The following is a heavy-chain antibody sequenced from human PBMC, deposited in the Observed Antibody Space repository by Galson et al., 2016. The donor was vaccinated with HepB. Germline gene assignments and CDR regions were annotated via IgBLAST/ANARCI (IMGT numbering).Heavy chain of an antibody. CDR2: ITSGSSTI. Sequence: SLRLSCAASGFTFSSYVMSWVRQAPGKGLEWVSYITSGSSTIYYADSVQGRFTISRDNAKNSLYLQMNSLREEYPAIYYCATKIAAGYFGSWGQGTLVSVSS. CDR3: ATKIAAGYFGS. CDR1: GFTFSSYV. V-gene: IGHV3-48*02. J-gene: IGHJ4*02. D-gene: IGHD6-13*01.